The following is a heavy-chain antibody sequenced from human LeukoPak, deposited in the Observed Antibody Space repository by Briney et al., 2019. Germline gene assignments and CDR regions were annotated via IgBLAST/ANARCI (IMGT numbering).Heavy chain of an antibody. V-gene: IGHV4-59*01. Sequence: PSETLSLTCTVSGGSISSYYWSWIRQPPGKGLEWIGYIYYSGSTNYNPSLKSRVTISVDTSKNQFSLKLSSVTAAGTAVYYCARGPKDWSLGRADAFDIWGQGTMVTVSS. J-gene: IGHJ3*02. D-gene: IGHD3/OR15-3a*01. CDR3: ARGPKDWSLGRADAFDI. CDR2: IYYSGST. CDR1: GGSISSYY.